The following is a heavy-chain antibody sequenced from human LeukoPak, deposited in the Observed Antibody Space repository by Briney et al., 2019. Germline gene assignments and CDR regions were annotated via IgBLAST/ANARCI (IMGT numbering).Heavy chain of an antibody. D-gene: IGHD3-10*01. V-gene: IGHV3-7*01. CDR3: ARDERVVGFGFDI. J-gene: IGHJ3*02. CDR2: IMQDGDAK. Sequence: PGGSLRLSRAASGFTFSDSRMSWVRQAPGKGLEWVADIMQDGDAKYYLESLEGRFTISRDNAKKSVHLEMNSLRGEDTAVYYCARDERVVGFGFDIWGRGTTVTVSS. CDR1: GFTFSDSR.